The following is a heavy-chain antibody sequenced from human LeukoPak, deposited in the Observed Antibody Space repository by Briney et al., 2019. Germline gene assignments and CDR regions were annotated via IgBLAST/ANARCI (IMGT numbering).Heavy chain of an antibody. CDR2: IYSGGST. CDR1: GFTVSSNY. V-gene: IGHV3-66*01. CDR3: ATSSSGYPSYFEY. J-gene: IGHJ4*02. Sequence: GGSLRLSCAASGFTVSSNYTSWVRQAPGKGLEWVSVIYSGGSTYYADSVKGRFTISRDNSKNTLYLQMNSLRAEDTAVYYCATSSSGYPSYFEYWGQGTLVTVSS. D-gene: IGHD3-22*01.